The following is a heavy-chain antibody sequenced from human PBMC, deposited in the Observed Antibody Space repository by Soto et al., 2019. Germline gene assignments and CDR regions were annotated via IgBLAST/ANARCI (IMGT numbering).Heavy chain of an antibody. Sequence: EVQMLESGGGLVQLGGSLRLSCEVSGFTFTSYAMNWVRQAPGKGLEWVAGMTSSGSGTFYADSVKGRFTISRDNFRNTLYLELSTVREDDTAVYFCAKDLRNIGARPWFKCFDDWGQGTLVTVSS. V-gene: IGHV3-23*01. CDR1: GFTFTSYA. CDR2: MTSSGSGT. J-gene: IGHJ4*02. CDR3: AKDLRNIGARPWFKCFDD. D-gene: IGHD6-6*01.